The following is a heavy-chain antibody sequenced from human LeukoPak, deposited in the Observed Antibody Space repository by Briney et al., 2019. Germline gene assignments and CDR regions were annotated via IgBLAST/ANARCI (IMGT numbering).Heavy chain of an antibody. CDR1: GFTFSSYW. J-gene: IGHJ6*03. CDR3: ARVRNCSGGSCYWGYYYYYMDV. D-gene: IGHD2-15*01. Sequence: PGGSLRLSCAASGFTFSSYWMSWVRQAPGKGLEWVANIKQDRSEKYYVDSVKGRFTISRDNAKNSLYLQMNSLRAEDTAVYYCARVRNCSGGSCYWGYYYYYMDVWGKGTTVTVSS. V-gene: IGHV3-7*01. CDR2: IKQDRSEK.